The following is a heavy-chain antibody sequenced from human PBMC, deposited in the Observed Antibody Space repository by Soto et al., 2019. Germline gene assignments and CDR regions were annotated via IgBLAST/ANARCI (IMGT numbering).Heavy chain of an antibody. CDR2: IIPILGIA. CDR3: ASETSMVRGVIIDDY. CDR1: GGTFSSYT. J-gene: IGHJ4*02. V-gene: IGHV1-69*02. D-gene: IGHD3-10*01. Sequence: QVQLVQSGAEVKKPGSSVKVSCKASGGTFSSYTISWVRQAPGQGLEWMGRIIPILGIANYAQKFQGRVTITADKSTSTAYMELSSLRSEDTAVYYCASETSMVRGVIIDDYWGQGTLVTVSS.